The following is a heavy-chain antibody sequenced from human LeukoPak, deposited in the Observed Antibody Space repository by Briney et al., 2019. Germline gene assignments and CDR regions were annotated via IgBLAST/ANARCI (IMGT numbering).Heavy chain of an antibody. V-gene: IGHV3-11*04. D-gene: IGHD6-13*01. J-gene: IGHJ6*03. Sequence: GGSLRLSCAVSRLTFSDYYMSWIRQAPGKGLEWVSYISSSGSTIYYADSVKGRFTISRDNAKNSLYLQMNSLRAEDTAVYYCAGSSWWYYYYMDVWGKGTTVTVSS. CDR3: AGSSWWYYYYMDV. CDR1: RLTFSDYY. CDR2: ISSSGSTI.